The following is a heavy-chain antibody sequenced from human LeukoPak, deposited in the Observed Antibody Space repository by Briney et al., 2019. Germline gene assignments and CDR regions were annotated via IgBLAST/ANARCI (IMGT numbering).Heavy chain of an antibody. Sequence: GGSLRLSCAASGFTFSSYWMHWVRQAPGKGLVWVSRINSDGSSTTYADSVKGRFTISRDNAKNTLCLQMNSPRAEDTAVYYCARDSYYGSGSYYNWGQGTLVTVSS. CDR1: GFTFSSYW. D-gene: IGHD3-10*01. V-gene: IGHV3-74*01. CDR3: ARDSYYGSGSYYN. CDR2: INSDGSST. J-gene: IGHJ4*02.